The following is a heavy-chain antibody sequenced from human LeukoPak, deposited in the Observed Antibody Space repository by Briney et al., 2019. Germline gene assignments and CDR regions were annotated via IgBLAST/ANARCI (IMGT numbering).Heavy chain of an antibody. V-gene: IGHV3-23*01. CDR1: GFTFSSYA. CDR2: ISGSGGST. J-gene: IGHJ3*02. Sequence: TGGSLRLSCAAAGFTFSSYAMSWVRQAPGKGRGWVSAISGSGGSTYYADSVKGRFTIYRDNSKTTLYLQMNSLRAEDTAVYYCAKDPTVDDAFDIWGQGTMVTVSS. CDR3: AKDPTVDDAFDI. D-gene: IGHD4-23*01.